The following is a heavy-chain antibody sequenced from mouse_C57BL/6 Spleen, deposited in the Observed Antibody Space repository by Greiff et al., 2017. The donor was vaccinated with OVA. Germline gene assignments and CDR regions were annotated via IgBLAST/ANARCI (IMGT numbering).Heavy chain of an antibody. Sequence: VQLQQPGAELVRPGSSVKLSCKASGYTFTSYWMDWVKQRPGQGLEWIGNIYPSDSETHYNQKFKDKATLTVDKSSSTAYMQLSSLTSEDAAVYYCARTYPGGFAYWGQGTLVTVSA. V-gene: IGHV1-61*01. CDR2: IYPSDSET. CDR1: GYTFTSYW. CDR3: ARTYPGGFAY. D-gene: IGHD5-1*01. J-gene: IGHJ3*01.